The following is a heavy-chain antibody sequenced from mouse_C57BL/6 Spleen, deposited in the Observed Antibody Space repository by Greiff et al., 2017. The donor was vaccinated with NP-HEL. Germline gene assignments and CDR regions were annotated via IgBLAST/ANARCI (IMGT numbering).Heavy chain of an antibody. CDR2: INPSNGGT. J-gene: IGHJ4*01. CDR3: ARGGNLLLRSNAMDY. D-gene: IGHD1-1*01. CDR1: GYTFTSYW. Sequence: VQLQQPGTELVKPGASVKLSCKASGYTFTSYWMHWVKQRPGQGLEWIGNINPSNGGTNYNEKFKSKATLTVDKSSSTAYMQLSSLTSEDSAVYYCARGGNLLLRSNAMDYWGQGTSVTVSS. V-gene: IGHV1-53*01.